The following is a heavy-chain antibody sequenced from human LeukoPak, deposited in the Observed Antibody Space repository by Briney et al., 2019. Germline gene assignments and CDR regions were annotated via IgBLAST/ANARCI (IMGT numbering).Heavy chain of an antibody. J-gene: IGHJ3*02. Sequence: GGSLRLSCAASGFTFSSYGVHWVRQAPGKGLEWVAVISDDGSNKYYADSVKGRFTISRDNSKNTLYLQMNSLGAEDTAVYYCAKDHGGIAIWGQGTMVTVCS. D-gene: IGHD6-13*01. CDR1: GFTFSSYG. V-gene: IGHV3-30*18. CDR2: ISDDGSNK. CDR3: AKDHGGIAI.